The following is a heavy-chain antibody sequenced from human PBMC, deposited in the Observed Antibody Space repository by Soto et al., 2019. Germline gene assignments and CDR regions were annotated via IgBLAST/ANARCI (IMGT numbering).Heavy chain of an antibody. CDR1: GGTISSGAYY. J-gene: IGHJ4*02. Sequence: PSQPLCLTCTVAGGTISSGAYYWSRVRQPSGKGLEWIGYIYYSGSTYYNPSLKSRVTISVDTSKNQFSLKLSSVTATDTAVYYCARDNYGDTHYFAYWRQGTLVTVFS. V-gene: IGHV4-30-4*08. CDR3: ARDNYGDTHYFAY. CDR2: IYYSGST. D-gene: IGHD4-17*01.